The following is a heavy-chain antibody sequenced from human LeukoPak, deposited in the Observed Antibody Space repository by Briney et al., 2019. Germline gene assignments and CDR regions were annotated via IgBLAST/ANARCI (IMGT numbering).Heavy chain of an antibody. CDR3: ARDPYSGSYGNYYYYFMDV. CDR1: GFTFSSYW. V-gene: IGHV3-7*01. D-gene: IGHD1-26*01. J-gene: IGHJ6*03. Sequence: PGGSLRLSCAASGFTFSSYWMSWVRQVPGKGLEWVANIKQDGSEFYYVDSVKGRFTISRDNAKNSLFLQMNSLRADDTAVYYCARDPYSGSYGNYYYYFMDVWGKGTTVTISS. CDR2: IKQDGSEF.